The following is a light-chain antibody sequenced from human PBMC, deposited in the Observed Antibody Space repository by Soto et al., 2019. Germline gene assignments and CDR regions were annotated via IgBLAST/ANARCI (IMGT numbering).Light chain of an antibody. CDR1: SSDIGGYNY. J-gene: IGLJ1*01. V-gene: IGLV2-14*01. CDR2: EVN. CDR3: SSYTSSSTAV. Sequence: QSALTQPASVSGSPGQSITLSCTGTSSDIGGYNYVSWYQQHPGEAPKLMIFEVNNRPSGVSHRFSGSKSGNTASLTISGLQVEDEADYYCSSYTSSSTAVFGGGTKVTVL.